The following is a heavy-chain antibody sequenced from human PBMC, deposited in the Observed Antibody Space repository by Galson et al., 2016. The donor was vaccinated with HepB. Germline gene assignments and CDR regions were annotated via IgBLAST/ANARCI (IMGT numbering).Heavy chain of an antibody. J-gene: IGHJ4*02. V-gene: IGHV3-30*18. Sequence: SLRLSCAASGFIFSSYGMHWVRQAPGKGLEWVAVISYDGSNRYYADSVKGRFTISRDNSKNTLYLQMNNLRPEDTAVYYCAKDYAVAARPPDYGGQGTLVTVSS. CDR2: ISYDGSNR. D-gene: IGHD6-6*01. CDR1: GFIFSSYG. CDR3: AKDYAVAARPPDY.